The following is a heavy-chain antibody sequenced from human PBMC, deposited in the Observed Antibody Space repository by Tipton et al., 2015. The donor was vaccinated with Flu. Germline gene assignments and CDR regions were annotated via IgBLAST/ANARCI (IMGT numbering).Heavy chain of an antibody. Sequence: LRLSCTVSGGSVNSYFWSWIRQPPGKGLEWIGGISYSGNTYYNPSLKSRVVISVDMSKNQFSLKLTSVTAADTAIYYCARLSFYDVDLKNFYFDYWGQGALVTVSS. CDR2: ISYSGNT. CDR3: ARLSFYDVDLKNFYFDY. J-gene: IGHJ4*02. V-gene: IGHV4-59*05. CDR1: GGSVNSYF. D-gene: IGHD3-10*02.